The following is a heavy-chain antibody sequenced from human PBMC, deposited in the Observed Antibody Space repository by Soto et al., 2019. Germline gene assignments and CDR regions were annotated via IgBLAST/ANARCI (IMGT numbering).Heavy chain of an antibody. V-gene: IGHV3-23*01. CDR2: ISGSGGST. D-gene: IGHD6-13*01. CDR3: AKGIPRPIAAPGY. Sequence: SGGSLRLSCAASGFTFSSYAMSWVRQAPGKGLEWVSAISGSGGSTYYADSVKGRFTISRGNSKNTLYLQMNSLRAEDTAVYYCAKGIPRPIAAPGYWGQGTLVTVSS. J-gene: IGHJ4*02. CDR1: GFTFSSYA.